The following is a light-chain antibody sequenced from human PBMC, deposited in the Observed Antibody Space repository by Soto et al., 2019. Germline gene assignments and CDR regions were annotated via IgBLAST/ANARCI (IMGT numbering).Light chain of an antibody. CDR3: QQYGSSSWT. CDR1: QSISSSY. J-gene: IGKJ1*01. Sequence: IVLRQSPGTLSLSPGKRATRSWGASQSISSSYLAWYQQRHGQAPRLVIYGASSRATGIPDRFSGSVSGTEGTITISRLEKEDCAVYYCQQYGSSSWTFGQGTKVDIK. CDR2: GAS. V-gene: IGKV3-20*01.